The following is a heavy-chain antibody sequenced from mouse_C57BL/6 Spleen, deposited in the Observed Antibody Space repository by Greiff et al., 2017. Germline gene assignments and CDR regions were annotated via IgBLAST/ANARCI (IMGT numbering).Heavy chain of an antibody. CDR2: INPSNGGT. Sequence: QVQLQQPGTELVKPGASVKLSCKASGYTFTSYWMHWVKQRPGQGLEWIGNINPSNGGTNYNEKFKSKATLTVDKSSSTAYMQLSILTSEDSAVYYCARGDYDRAWFAYWGQGTLVTVSA. D-gene: IGHD2-4*01. CDR1: GYTFTSYW. V-gene: IGHV1-53*01. J-gene: IGHJ3*01. CDR3: ARGDYDRAWFAY.